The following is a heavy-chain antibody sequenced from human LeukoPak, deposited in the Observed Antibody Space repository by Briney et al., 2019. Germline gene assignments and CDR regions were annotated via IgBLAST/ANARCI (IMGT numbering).Heavy chain of an antibody. Sequence: PGGSLRLSCAASGFTFNDYYMSWIRQAPGKRLEWVSYISSRSSFTNYADSVKGRFTISRDNAKNSLYLQMNSLRAEDTAVYYCAKVPLRTFYCSSTSCDRYYFDYWGQGTLVTVSS. CDR1: GFTFNDYY. D-gene: IGHD2-2*01. J-gene: IGHJ4*02. CDR2: ISSRSSFT. V-gene: IGHV3-11*05. CDR3: AKVPLRTFYCSSTSCDRYYFDY.